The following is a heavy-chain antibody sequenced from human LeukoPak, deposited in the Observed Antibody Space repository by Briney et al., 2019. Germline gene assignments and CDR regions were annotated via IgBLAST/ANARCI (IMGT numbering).Heavy chain of an antibody. CDR3: ARGDYSNGYYDY. CDR1: GGSFSGYY. CDR2: INHSGST. J-gene: IGHJ4*02. V-gene: IGHV4-34*01. Sequence: SETLSLTCAVYGGSFSGYYWSWIRQPPGKGLEWIGEINHSGSTNYNPSLKSRVTISVDTSKNQFSLKLSSVTAADTAVYYCARGDYSNGYYDYWGQGTLVTVSS. D-gene: IGHD3-22*01.